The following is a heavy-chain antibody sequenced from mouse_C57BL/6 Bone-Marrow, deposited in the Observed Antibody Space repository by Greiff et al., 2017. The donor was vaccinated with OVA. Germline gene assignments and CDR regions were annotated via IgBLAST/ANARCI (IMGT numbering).Heavy chain of an antibody. J-gene: IGHJ4*01. CDR2: ISNLAYSI. Sequence: EMQLRESGGGLVQPGGSLKLSCAASGFTFSDYGMAWVRQAPRKGPEWVAFISNLAYSIYYADTVTGRFTISRENAKNTLYLEMSSLRSEDTAMYYCARGGYGSSYAMDYWGQGTSVTVSS. D-gene: IGHD1-1*01. CDR3: ARGGYGSSYAMDY. V-gene: IGHV5-15*01. CDR1: GFTFSDYG.